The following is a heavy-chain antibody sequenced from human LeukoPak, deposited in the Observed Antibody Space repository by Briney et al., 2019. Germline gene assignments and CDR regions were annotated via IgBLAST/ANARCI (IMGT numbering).Heavy chain of an antibody. J-gene: IGHJ4*02. CDR1: GFSFGSYP. Sequence: GGSLRLSCVVSGFSFGSYPMSWVRQAPGKGLEWVGRIKSKTDGGTTDCAAPVKGRFTISRDDSENTLYLQMSSLKIEDTAVYYCRLEWFGESPPRDFWGQGTLVTVSS. CDR3: RLEWFGESPPRDF. D-gene: IGHD3-10*01. CDR2: IKSKTDGGTT. V-gene: IGHV3-15*01.